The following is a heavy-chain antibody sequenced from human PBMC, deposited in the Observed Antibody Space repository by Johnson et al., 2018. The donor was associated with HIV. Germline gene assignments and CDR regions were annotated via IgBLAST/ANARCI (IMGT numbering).Heavy chain of an antibody. J-gene: IGHJ3*02. CDR1: GFIFSSYG. D-gene: IGHD4-17*01. V-gene: IGHV3-33*06. Sequence: QVQLVESGGGVVQPGRSLTLSCAASGFIFSSYGTHWVRQAPGKGLEWVAGLWYDGSNKYYADSVKGRFTISRDNSKNTLYLQMKSLRAEDTAVYYCAKDQGYAHDYGDHNAFDIWGQGTMVTVSA. CDR2: LWYDGSNK. CDR3: AKDQGYAHDYGDHNAFDI.